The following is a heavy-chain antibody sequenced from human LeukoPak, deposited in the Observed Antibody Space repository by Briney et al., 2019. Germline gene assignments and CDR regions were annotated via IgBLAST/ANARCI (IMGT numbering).Heavy chain of an antibody. CDR3: ARATVVTPTFDY. D-gene: IGHD4-23*01. CDR2: ISYDGSNK. CDR1: GFTFSSYG. V-gene: IGHV3-30*03. J-gene: IGHJ4*02. Sequence: PGGSLRLSCAASGFTFSSYGMHWVRQAPGKGLEWVAVISYDGSNKYYADSVKGRFTISRDNSKNTLYLQMNSLRAEDTAVYYCARATVVTPTFDYWGQGTLVTVSS.